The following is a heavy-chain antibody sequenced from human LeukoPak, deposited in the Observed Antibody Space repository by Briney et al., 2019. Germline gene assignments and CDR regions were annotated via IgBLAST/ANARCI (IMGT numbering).Heavy chain of an antibody. V-gene: IGHV4-39*01. D-gene: IGHD2-21*01. CDR3: ATHRAYCSGSSCYSVWFDP. J-gene: IGHJ5*02. CDR1: GGSISSPSYY. CDR2: MYYSGST. Sequence: SETLSLTCTVSGGSISSPSYYWGWIRQPPGKGLEWIGSMYYSGSTFYNPSLKSRVTISVDTSKNQFYLKLSSVTAADTALYYCATHRAYCSGSSCYSVWFDPWGLGTLVTVSS.